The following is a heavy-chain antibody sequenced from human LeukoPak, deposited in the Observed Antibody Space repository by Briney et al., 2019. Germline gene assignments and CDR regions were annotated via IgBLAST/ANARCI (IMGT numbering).Heavy chain of an antibody. V-gene: IGHV4-4*07. J-gene: IGHJ4*02. CDR1: GGSISSYY. CDR2: IYTSGST. CDR3: AREIPLVGATDY. D-gene: IGHD1-26*01. Sequence: SETLSLTCTVSGGSISSYYWSWIRQPAGKGLEWIGRIYTSGSTNYNPSLKSRVTMSVGTSKNQSSLKLSSVTAADTAVYYCAREIPLVGATDYWGQGTLVTVSS.